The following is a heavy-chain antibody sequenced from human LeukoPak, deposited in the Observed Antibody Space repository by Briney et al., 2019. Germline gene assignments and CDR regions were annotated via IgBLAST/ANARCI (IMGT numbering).Heavy chain of an antibody. V-gene: IGHV5-51*01. CDR2: IYPGDSDT. D-gene: IGHD1-1*01. Sequence: GESLKISCKGSGYSFTSYWIGWVRQMPGKCLEWMGIIYPGDSDTRYSPSFQGQVTISADKSISTAYLQWSSLKASDTAMYYCARQGRSNWNDGDDLDYWGQGTLVTVSS. CDR1: GYSFTSYW. J-gene: IGHJ4*02. CDR3: ARQGRSNWNDGDDLDY.